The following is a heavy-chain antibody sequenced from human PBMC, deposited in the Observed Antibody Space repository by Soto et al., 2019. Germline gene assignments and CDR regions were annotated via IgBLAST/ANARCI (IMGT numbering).Heavy chain of an antibody. CDR3: AREPGRYASTSGGWFDP. V-gene: IGHV3-11*06. D-gene: IGHD3-16*01. Sequence: GGSLRLSCAASGFNFSDYCMGWIRQAPGKGLEWLAYISSTGKYTNYADSVKGRFTISRDNAEESLYLQMNSLRAEDTALYYCAREPGRYASTSGGWFDPWGPGALVTVSS. CDR1: GFNFSDYC. J-gene: IGHJ5*02. CDR2: ISSTGKYT.